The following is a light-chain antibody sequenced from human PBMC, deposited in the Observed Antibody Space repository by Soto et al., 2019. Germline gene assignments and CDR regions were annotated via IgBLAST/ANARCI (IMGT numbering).Light chain of an antibody. J-gene: IGLJ1*01. CDR3: AAWDDSLRGYV. V-gene: IGLV1-47*01. CDR2: RNN. Sequence: QSVLTQPLSASGTPGQRVTISCSGSSSNIGSNYVYWYQQLPGTAPKLLIYRNNQRPSGVPDRFSGSKSGTSASLAISGLRSEDEADYYCAAWDDSLRGYVFGTGTKVTVL. CDR1: SSNIGSNY.